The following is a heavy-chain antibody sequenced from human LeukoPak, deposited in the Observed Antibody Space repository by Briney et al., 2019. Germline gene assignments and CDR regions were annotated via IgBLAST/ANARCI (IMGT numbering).Heavy chain of an antibody. CDR3: ARVRWSGYYYDY. J-gene: IGHJ4*02. CDR1: GFRFSSYG. Sequence: PGGSLRLSCAASGFRFSSYGMHWVRQAPGKGLEWVAYIRYDRINEYYADSVKGRFTISRDNAKNALYLQMNSLRAEDTAVYYCARVRWSGYYYDYWGQGTLVTVSS. CDR2: IRYDRINE. D-gene: IGHD3-3*01. V-gene: IGHV3-30*02.